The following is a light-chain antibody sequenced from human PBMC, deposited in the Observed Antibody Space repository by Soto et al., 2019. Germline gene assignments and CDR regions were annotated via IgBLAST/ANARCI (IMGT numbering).Light chain of an antibody. Sequence: QSVLTQPPSASGSPGQSVTISCTGTSSDVGGYNYVSWYQQHPGKAPKLVIYEVSKRPSGVPDRFSGSKSGNTASLTVSGLQAEDEADYYCSSYAGSNYFYVLGTGTKVTVL. CDR3: SSYAGSNYFYV. V-gene: IGLV2-8*01. J-gene: IGLJ1*01. CDR1: SSDVGGYNY. CDR2: EVS.